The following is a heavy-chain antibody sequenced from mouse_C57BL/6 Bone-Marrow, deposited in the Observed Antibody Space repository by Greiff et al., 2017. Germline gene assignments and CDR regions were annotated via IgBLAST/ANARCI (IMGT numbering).Heavy chain of an antibody. CDR1: GYTFTSYW. CDR2: IDPSDSYT. J-gene: IGHJ1*03. V-gene: IGHV1-59*01. D-gene: IGHD2-1*01. Sequence: QVQLQQSGAELVRPGTSVKLSCKASGYTFTSYWMHWVKQRTGQGLEWIGVIDPSDSYTNYNQKFKGKATLTVDTSSSTAYMQLSSLTSEDSAVYYCARGSYGTSYFDVWGTGTTVTVSS. CDR3: ARGSYGTSYFDV.